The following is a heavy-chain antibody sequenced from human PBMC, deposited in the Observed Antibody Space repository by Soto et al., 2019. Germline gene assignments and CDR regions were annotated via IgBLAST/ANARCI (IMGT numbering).Heavy chain of an antibody. V-gene: IGHV4-59*01. CDR2: LYYIWST. CDR1: GGSISDYY. Sequence: QVQLQESGPGLVKPSETLSLTCTVSGGSISDYYWSWIRQPPGKRLEWIGYLYYIWSTNYNHSLKSRVTISVDTSKNQLSLKLTSVTAADTAVYFCARGKGDRAVRDNWFDPWGQGTLVTVSS. CDR3: ARGKGDRAVRDNWFDP. D-gene: IGHD3-10*01. J-gene: IGHJ5*02.